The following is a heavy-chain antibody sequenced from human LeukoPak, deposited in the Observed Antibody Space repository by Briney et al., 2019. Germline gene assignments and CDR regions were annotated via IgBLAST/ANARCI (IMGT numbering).Heavy chain of an antibody. J-gene: IGHJ4*02. V-gene: IGHV3-23*01. D-gene: IGHD3-10*01. CDR2: ISGSGGST. Sequence: PGGTLRLSCAASGFTFSSYGMSWVRQAPGKGLEWVSAISGSGGSTYYADSVKGRFTISRDNSKNTLYLQMNSLRAEDTAVYYCAKEQIYYGSGSYNFDYWGQGTLVTVSS. CDR3: AKEQIYYGSGSYNFDY. CDR1: GFTFSSYG.